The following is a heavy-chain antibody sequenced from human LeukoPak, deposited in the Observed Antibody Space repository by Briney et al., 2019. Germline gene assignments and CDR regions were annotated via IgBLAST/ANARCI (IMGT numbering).Heavy chain of an antibody. V-gene: IGHV3-23*01. CDR2: ISGDGANT. CDR1: GFTFAIHA. Sequence: GGSLRLSCAASGFTFAIHAMTWVRHAPGKGLERVYGISGDGANTHYAESVKGQFTISRDNSQNTLFLQMNSLRVEDTAIYYCAKDSYVSGRPLHTFDVWGQGTMVTVSS. J-gene: IGHJ3*01. CDR3: AKDSYVSGRPLHTFDV. D-gene: IGHD3-10*01.